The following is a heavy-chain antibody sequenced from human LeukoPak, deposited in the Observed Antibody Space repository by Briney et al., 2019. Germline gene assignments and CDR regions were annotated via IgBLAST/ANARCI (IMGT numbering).Heavy chain of an antibody. D-gene: IGHD3-22*01. CDR3: ARHRENPYESSHMGFDP. CDR2: ISASGRT. J-gene: IGHJ5*02. V-gene: IGHV4-4*09. CDR1: GASISRHY. Sequence: SETLSLTCVVSGASISRHYWSWIRQPPGKGLEWIGYISASGRTNYNPALKSRVTISGDTSKNQFSLRLTSLTAADTAVYYCARHRENPYESSHMGFDPWGPGTLVTVSS.